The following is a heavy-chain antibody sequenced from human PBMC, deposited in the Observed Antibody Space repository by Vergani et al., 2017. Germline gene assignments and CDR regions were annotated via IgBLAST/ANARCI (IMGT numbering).Heavy chain of an antibody. V-gene: IGHV4-34*01. Sequence: QVQLQQWGAGLLKPSETLSLTCAVYGGSFSGYYWSWIRQPPGKGLEWIGEINHSGSTNYNPSPKSRVTISVDTSKNQFSLKLSSVTAADTAVYYCARVPIWFGATDYWGQGTLVTVSS. CDR1: GGSFSGYY. J-gene: IGHJ4*02. CDR2: INHSGST. D-gene: IGHD3-10*01. CDR3: ARVPIWFGATDY.